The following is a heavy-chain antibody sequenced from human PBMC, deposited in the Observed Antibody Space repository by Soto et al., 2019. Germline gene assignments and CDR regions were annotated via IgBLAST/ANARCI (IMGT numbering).Heavy chain of an antibody. J-gene: IGHJ4*02. CDR1: GFTFSSYA. Sequence: EVQLVESGGGLVQPGGSLRLSCAASGFTFSSYAMHWVRQAPGKGLEYVSAISSNGGSTDYANSVTGRFTISRDNSKNTLDLQMGSLRAEDMAVYYCARGGRGYEFDYWGQGTLVTVSS. V-gene: IGHV3-64*01. CDR3: ARGGRGYEFDY. CDR2: ISSNGGST. D-gene: IGHD5-12*01.